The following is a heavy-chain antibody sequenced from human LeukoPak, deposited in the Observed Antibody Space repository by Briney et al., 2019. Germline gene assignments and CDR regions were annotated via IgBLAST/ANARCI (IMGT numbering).Heavy chain of an antibody. J-gene: IGHJ4*02. CDR2: IKSKTDGGTT. CDR1: GFTFSNAW. D-gene: IGHD2-8*01. V-gene: IGHV3-15*07. CDR3: ARDLGYCTNGVCHTRFDY. Sequence: PGGSLRLSCAASGFTFSNAWMNWVRQAPGKGPEWVGRIKSKTDGGTTDYAAPVKGRFTISRDDSKNTVYLQMNSLRAEDTAVYYCARDLGYCTNGVCHTRFDYWGQGALVTVSS.